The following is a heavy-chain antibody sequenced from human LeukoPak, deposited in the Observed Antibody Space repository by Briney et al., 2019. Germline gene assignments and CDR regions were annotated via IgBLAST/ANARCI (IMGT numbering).Heavy chain of an antibody. CDR2: FSGTSNTI. D-gene: IGHD6-19*01. Sequence: GGSLRLSCVASGFTFSSHSMSWVRQAPGKGLEWVSYFSGTSNTIYYADSVKGRFTISRDNAKNSLYLQMNSLRAEDTAVYYCARDSGSGGPWGQGTPVTVSS. J-gene: IGHJ5*02. CDR3: ARDSGSGGP. CDR1: GFTFSSHS. V-gene: IGHV3-48*01.